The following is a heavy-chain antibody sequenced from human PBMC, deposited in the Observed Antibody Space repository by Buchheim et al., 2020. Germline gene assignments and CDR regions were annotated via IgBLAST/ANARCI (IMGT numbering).Heavy chain of an antibody. V-gene: IGHV3-23*01. D-gene: IGHD3-9*01. Sequence: EVQLLESGGGLVQPGGSLRLSCAASGFTFSSYAMSWVRQAPRKGLEWVSAISGSGGSTYYADSVKGRFTISRDNSKNTLYLQMNSLRAEDTAVYYCAKDESRYDILTGSAYWYFDLWGRGTL. CDR2: ISGSGGST. CDR3: AKDESRYDILTGSAYWYFDL. CDR1: GFTFSSYA. J-gene: IGHJ2*01.